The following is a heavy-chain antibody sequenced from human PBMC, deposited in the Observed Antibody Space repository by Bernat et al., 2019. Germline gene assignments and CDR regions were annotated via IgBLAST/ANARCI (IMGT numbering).Heavy chain of an antibody. CDR3: ARRVLTGYYTAYYYYYMDV. CDR2: IKQDGMEK. CDR1: GFTFISCW. Sequence: EVQLMESGGGLVQPGGSLRLSCAASGFTFISCWMSWVRQAPGKGLEWVANIKQDGMEKYYVASVKGRFTISRDNAKNSLYLQMNSLRAEDTAVYYCARRVLTGYYTAYYYYYMDVWGKGTTVTVSS. V-gene: IGHV3-7*03. D-gene: IGHD3-9*01. J-gene: IGHJ6*03.